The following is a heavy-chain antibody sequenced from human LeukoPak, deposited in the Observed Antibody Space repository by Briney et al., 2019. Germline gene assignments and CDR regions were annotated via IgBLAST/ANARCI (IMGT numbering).Heavy chain of an antibody. D-gene: IGHD3-9*01. V-gene: IGHV1-8*02. J-gene: IGHJ3*02. CDR3: ARASYYDILTGYYFTPAGAFDI. CDR2: MNPNSGNT. CDR1: GYTFTGYY. Sequence: ASVKVSCKASGYTFTGYYMHWVRQAPGQGLEWMGWMNPNSGNTSYAQKFQGRVTMTRNTSISTAYMDLSSLRSEDTAVYYCARASYYDILTGYYFTPAGAFDIWGQGTMVTVSS.